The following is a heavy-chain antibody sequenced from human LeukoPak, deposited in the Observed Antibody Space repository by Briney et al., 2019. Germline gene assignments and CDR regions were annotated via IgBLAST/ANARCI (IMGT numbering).Heavy chain of an antibody. D-gene: IGHD4-17*01. CDR1: GFSLSNGGVG. J-gene: IGHJ4*02. CDR2: IYWNDDK. V-gene: IGHV2-5*01. CDR3: AHGLDYGDYFDY. Sequence: SGPTLVKPPQTLTLTCTFSGFSLSNGGVGVGWIRQPPGKALEWISLIYWNDDKRYRPSLRTRLTINKDTSRNQVVLTMTNMDPDDTATYFCAHGLDYGDYFDYWGQGILVIVSS.